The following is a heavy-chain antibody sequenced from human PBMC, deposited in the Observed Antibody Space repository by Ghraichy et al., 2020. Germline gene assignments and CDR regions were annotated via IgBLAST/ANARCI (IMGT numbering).Heavy chain of an antibody. CDR3: ARGLRYFKGYGMDV. CDR2: IYHSGST. Sequence: SQTLSLTCTVSGYSISRGYYWGWIRQPPGKGLEWIGSIYHSGSTYYNPSLKSRVTISVDTSKNQFSLKLSSVTAADTAVYYCARGLRYFKGYGMDVWGQGTTVTVSS. J-gene: IGHJ6*02. V-gene: IGHV4-38-2*02. D-gene: IGHD3-9*01. CDR1: GYSISRGYY.